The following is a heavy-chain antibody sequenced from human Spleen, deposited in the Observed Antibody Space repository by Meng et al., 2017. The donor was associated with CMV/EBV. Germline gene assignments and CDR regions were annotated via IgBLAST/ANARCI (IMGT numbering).Heavy chain of an antibody. CDR1: GGTFSSYA. D-gene: IGHD6-6*01. CDR2: IIPIFGTA. CDR3: ARDSSSSPTAYYYGMDV. J-gene: IGHJ6*02. Sequence: SVKVSCKASGGTFSSYAISWVRQAPGQGLEWMGGIIPIFGTANYAQKFQGRVTITTDESTSTAYMELSSLRSEDTAVYYCARDSSSSPTAYYYGMDVWGQGTTVTVS. V-gene: IGHV1-69*05.